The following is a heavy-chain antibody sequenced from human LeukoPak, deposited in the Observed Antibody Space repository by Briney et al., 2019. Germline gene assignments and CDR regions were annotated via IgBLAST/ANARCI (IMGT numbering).Heavy chain of an antibody. V-gene: IGHV1-69*13. D-gene: IGHD3-16*01. CDR2: IIPIFGRA. CDR3: ATPGGGAFYYYGMDV. CDR1: GGTFRSYA. Sequence: SVRVSCKASGGTFRSYAISGVRQAPGQGREWMGGIIPIFGRANYAQKFQGRVTINADESTSTAYIELSSLRSEDTAVYYCATPGGGAFYYYGMDVWGKGTTVTVSS. J-gene: IGHJ6*04.